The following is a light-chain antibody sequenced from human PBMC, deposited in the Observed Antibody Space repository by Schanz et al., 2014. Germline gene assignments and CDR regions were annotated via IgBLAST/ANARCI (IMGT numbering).Light chain of an antibody. V-gene: IGLV1-40*01. Sequence: QSVLTQPPSVSGAPGQRVTMSCTGSSSNIGAGYDVHWYQHLPGTAPKLLIYGNSNRPSGVPDRFSGSKSGTSASLAITGLQAEDEADYYCQSYDSSLSEVFGGGTKVTVL. J-gene: IGLJ3*02. CDR3: QSYDSSLSEV. CDR1: SSNIGAGYD. CDR2: GNS.